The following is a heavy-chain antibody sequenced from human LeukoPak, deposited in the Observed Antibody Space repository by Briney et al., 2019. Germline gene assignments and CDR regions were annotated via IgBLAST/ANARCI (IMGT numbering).Heavy chain of an antibody. J-gene: IGHJ4*02. CDR1: GYTFTDYY. CDR3: ARVPDRGYGGKFDY. CDR2: INPNNGGT. V-gene: IGHV1-2*02. Sequence: ASVKVSCKASGYTFTDYYVHWVRQAPGQGLEWMGWINPNNGGTEYAQKFQGRVAMTRDTSTSTAYMDLSRLGSDDTAMYYCARVPDRGYGGKFDYWGQGTLVTVSS. D-gene: IGHD4-23*01.